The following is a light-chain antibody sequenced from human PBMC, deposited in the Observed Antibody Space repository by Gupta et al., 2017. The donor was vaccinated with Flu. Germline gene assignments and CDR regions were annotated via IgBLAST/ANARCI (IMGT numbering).Light chain of an antibody. CDR3: LSWDSSLNAEV. J-gene: IGLJ3*02. Sequence: HSALTQPPSVSAAPAHKVTISCSGTSSNVGNNWVSWYQQPQRKAPKLLIYENNKRPSGIPERFSGSKSGNSATLTITGLQTGDEGDYYCLSWDSSLNAEVFGGGTKLTVL. CDR2: ENN. CDR1: SSNVGNNW. V-gene: IGLV1-51*02.